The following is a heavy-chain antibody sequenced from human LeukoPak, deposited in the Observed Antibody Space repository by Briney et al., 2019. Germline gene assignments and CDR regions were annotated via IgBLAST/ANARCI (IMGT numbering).Heavy chain of an antibody. V-gene: IGHV4-34*01. D-gene: IGHD3-22*01. J-gene: IGHJ4*02. CDR1: GGSFSGYY. CDR3: ARRYYYDSSGSQSSPIDY. Sequence: PSEALSLTCAVYGGSFSGYYWGWIRQPPGKGLEWIGEINQSGSTNYNPSLKSRVTISVDTSKNQFSLKLSSVTAADTAVYYCARRYYYDSSGSQSSPIDYWGQGTLVTVSS. CDR2: INQSGST.